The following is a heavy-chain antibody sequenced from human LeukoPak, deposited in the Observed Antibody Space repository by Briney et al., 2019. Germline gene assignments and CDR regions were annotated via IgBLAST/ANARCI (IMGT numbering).Heavy chain of an antibody. J-gene: IGHJ4*02. Sequence: PSETLSLTCTVSGGSIISSYWTWIRQPPGKGLEWIGYMYNSGRTTNYNPSLKSRATISIDTSKNQFSLNLKPVTAADTAIYYCAKIPGDRPDDWGQGTLVTVS. CDR1: GGSIISSY. D-gene: IGHD7-27*01. CDR3: AKIPGDRPDD. V-gene: IGHV4-59*03. CDR2: MYNSGRTT.